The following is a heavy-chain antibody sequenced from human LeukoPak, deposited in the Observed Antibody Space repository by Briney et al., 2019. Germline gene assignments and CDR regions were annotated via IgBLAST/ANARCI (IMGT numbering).Heavy chain of an antibody. J-gene: IGHJ4*02. CDR2: ISGSGGRT. CDR3: ARDHDVDILTGYYLDY. CDR1: GFTFSSYA. Sequence: PGGSLRLSCAASGFTFSSYAMSWVRQAPGKGLEWVSDISGSGGRTYYADSVKGRFTISRDNSKNTLYLQMNSLRAEDTAVYYCARDHDVDILTGYYLDYWGQGTLVTVSS. D-gene: IGHD3-9*01. V-gene: IGHV3-23*01.